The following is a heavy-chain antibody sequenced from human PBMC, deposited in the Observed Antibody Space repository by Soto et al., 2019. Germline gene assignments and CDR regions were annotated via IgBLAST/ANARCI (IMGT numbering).Heavy chain of an antibody. D-gene: IGHD3-16*01. V-gene: IGHV3-33*01. J-gene: IGHJ6*02. CDR3: ARDLQEWGFSYYGMDV. Sequence: PGGSLRLSCAASEFTFSRHGMHWVRQAPGKGLEWVAVICCGSSNAVYADSVKGRFIISRDNAKNILYLQMNSLRAEDTAVYYCARDLQEWGFSYYGMDVWGRGTTVTVSS. CDR1: EFTFSRHG. CDR2: ICCGSSNA.